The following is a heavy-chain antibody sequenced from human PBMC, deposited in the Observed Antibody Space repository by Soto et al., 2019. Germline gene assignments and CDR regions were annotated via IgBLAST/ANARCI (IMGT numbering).Heavy chain of an antibody. CDR2: ISDSGGST. J-gene: IGHJ5*02. CDR1: GFTFSCYA. V-gene: IGHV3-23*01. D-gene: IGHD5-12*01. CDR3: AKDRGGYDSHWFDP. Sequence: GGSLRLSCAASGFTFSCYAMTLVRQAPGKGLDLVSAISDSGGSTYYADSVKGRFTIPRDNSKNTLYLQMNSLRAEDTAVYYCAKDRGGYDSHWFDPWGQGTLVTVSS.